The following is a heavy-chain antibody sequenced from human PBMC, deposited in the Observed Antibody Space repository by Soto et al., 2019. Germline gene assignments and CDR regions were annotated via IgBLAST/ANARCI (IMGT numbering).Heavy chain of an antibody. Sequence: GGSLRLSCAASGFTFSSYGMHWVRQAPGKGLEWVAVIWYDGSNKYYADSVKGRFTISRDNSKNTLYLQMNSLRAEDTAVYYCARDLVGKTYFYYGMDVWGQGTTVTVSS. CDR1: GFTFSSYG. CDR3: ARDLVGKTYFYYGMDV. J-gene: IGHJ6*02. V-gene: IGHV3-33*01. CDR2: IWYDGSNK.